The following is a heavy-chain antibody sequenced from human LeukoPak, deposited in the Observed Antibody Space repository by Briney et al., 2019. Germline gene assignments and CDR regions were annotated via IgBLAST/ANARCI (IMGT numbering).Heavy chain of an antibody. CDR2: IYHSGST. CDR1: GGSISSSNW. Sequence: SETLSLTCAVSGGSISSSNWWSWVRPPPGKGLEWIGEIYHSGSTNYNPSLKSRVTISVDKSKNQFSLKLSSVTAADTAVYYCARDPHYYGSGSYFQDGAFDIWGQGTMVTVSS. CDR3: ARDPHYYGSGSYFQDGAFDI. V-gene: IGHV4-4*02. D-gene: IGHD3-10*01. J-gene: IGHJ3*02.